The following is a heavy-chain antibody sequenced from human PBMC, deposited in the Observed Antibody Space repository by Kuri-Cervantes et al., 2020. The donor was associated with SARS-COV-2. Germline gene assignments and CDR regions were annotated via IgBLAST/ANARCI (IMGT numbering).Heavy chain of an antibody. D-gene: IGHD6-6*01. V-gene: IGHV3-21*01. Sequence: LSLTCAASGFTFSSYSMNWVRQAPGKGLEWVSSISSSSSYIYYADSVKGRFTISRDNAKSSLSLEMNSLRAEDTAVYYCARDQYSSSSGYYFYMDVWGNGTTVTVSS. CDR2: ISSSSSYI. J-gene: IGHJ6*03. CDR1: GFTFSSYS. CDR3: ARDQYSSSSGYYFYMDV.